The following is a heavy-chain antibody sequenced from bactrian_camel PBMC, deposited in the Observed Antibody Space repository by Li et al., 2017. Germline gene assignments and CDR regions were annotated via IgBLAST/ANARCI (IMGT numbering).Heavy chain of an antibody. CDR1: EFTFSVYY. J-gene: IGHJ4*01. V-gene: IGHV3-2*01. Sequence: QVQLVESGGASMQPGGSLRLSCAASEFTFSVYYISWVRQIPGKGLEWVSSIETDGVNTYYADSVKGRFTISRDNARNTVYLHMTGLKPEDTAMYYCVAGYAIAGCYPTSSRSGAGQGTQVTVS. D-gene: IGHD2*01. CDR2: IETDGVNT.